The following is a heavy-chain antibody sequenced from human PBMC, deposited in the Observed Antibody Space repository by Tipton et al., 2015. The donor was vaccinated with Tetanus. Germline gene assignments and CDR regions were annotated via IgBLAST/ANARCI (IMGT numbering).Heavy chain of an antibody. CDR2: ITPIFGTT. D-gene: IGHD1-14*01. V-gene: IGHV1-69*01. Sequence: QLVQSGPEVKKPGSSVKVSCKASGGTFTNYALSWVRQAPGQGLEWVGGITPIFGTTNSAPKFQGRVTITADESTNTAYMELSSLRSEDTAVYYSARAPNRISRAYDYWGQGTQITASS. CDR1: GGTFTNYA. CDR3: ARAPNRISRAYDY. J-gene: IGHJ4*02.